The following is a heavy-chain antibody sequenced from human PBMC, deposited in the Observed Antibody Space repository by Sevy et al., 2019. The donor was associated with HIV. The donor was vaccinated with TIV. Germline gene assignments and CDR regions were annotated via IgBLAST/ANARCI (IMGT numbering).Heavy chain of an antibody. CDR3: AREDVVVPAATRYYYGMDV. V-gene: IGHV3-21*01. CDR2: ISSSSSYI. CDR1: GFTFSSYS. D-gene: IGHD2-2*01. Sequence: GGSLRLSCAASGFTFSSYSMNWVRQAPGKGLEWVSSISSSSSYIYYADSVKGRFTISRDNAKNSLYLQMNSLRAEDTAVYYCAREDVVVPAATRYYYGMDVWGQGTTVTVSS. J-gene: IGHJ6*02.